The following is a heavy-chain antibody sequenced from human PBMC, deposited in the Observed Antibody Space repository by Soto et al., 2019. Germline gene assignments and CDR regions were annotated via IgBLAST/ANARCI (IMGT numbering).Heavy chain of an antibody. CDR3: ARPSGSYGDYAWSLAY. CDR2: VSAYSGHT. D-gene: IGHD4-17*01. Sequence: QVQLVQSGAEVKKPGASVKVSSKASGYALGGYAISWERQAPGQGLEWMGWVSAYSGHTDYAQNLQGRVSMTTETSTSTAYMELGSLTSDDTAVYYCARPSGSYGDYAWSLAYWGQGTLVTVSS. J-gene: IGHJ4*02. CDR1: GYALGGYA. V-gene: IGHV1-18*04.